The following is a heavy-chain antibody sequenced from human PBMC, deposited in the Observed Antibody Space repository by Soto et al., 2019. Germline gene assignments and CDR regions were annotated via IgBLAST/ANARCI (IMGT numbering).Heavy chain of an antibody. D-gene: IGHD3-3*01. CDR3: ARGGGRSGDAFDI. Sequence: QVQLQQWGAGLLKPSETLSLTCAVYGGSFSGYYWSWIRQPPGKGLEWIGEINHSGSTNYNPSLNSRATTSVATSKNHFSLKVSSVTAADTAVYYCARGGGRSGDAFDIWGHVKMVTVSS. V-gene: IGHV4-34*01. CDR1: GGSFSGYY. J-gene: IGHJ3*02. CDR2: INHSGST.